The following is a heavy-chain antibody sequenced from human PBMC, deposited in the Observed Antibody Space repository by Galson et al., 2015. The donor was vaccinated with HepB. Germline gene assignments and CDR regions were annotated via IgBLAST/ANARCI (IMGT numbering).Heavy chain of an antibody. CDR3: ASTGLLWFGELSHDY. CDR1: GFTFSSYS. Sequence: SLRLSCAASGFTFSSYSMNWVRQAPGKGLEWVSYISSSSSTIYYADSVKGRFTISRDNAKNSLYLQMNSLRDEDTAVYYCASTGLLWFGELSHDYWGQGTLVTVSS. J-gene: IGHJ4*02. CDR2: ISSSSSTI. V-gene: IGHV3-48*02. D-gene: IGHD3-10*01.